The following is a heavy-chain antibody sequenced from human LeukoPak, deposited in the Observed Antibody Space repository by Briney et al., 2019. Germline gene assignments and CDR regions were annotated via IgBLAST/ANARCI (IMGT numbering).Heavy chain of an antibody. J-gene: IGHJ4*02. V-gene: IGHV3-23*01. CDR2: ISGSGGST. CDR1: GFTFSSYA. D-gene: IGHD2-2*01. Sequence: GGSLRLSCAASGFTFSSYAMSWVRQAPGKGLEWVSGISGSGGSTYYADSVKGRFTISRDNSKNTLYLQMNSPRAEDTAVYYCAKGYCSSTSCYPAFDYWGQGTLVTVSS. CDR3: AKGYCSSTSCYPAFDY.